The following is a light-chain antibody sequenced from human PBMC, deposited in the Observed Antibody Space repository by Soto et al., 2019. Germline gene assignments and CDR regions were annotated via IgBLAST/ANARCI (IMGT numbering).Light chain of an antibody. J-gene: IGKJ1*01. Sequence: DIQMTQAPSTLSASVGDRVTITCRASQTISSWLAWYQQKPGKAPKLLIYKASTLKSGVPSRFSGSGSGTEVTLTISSLQPDEGATYYCQHYNSYSEAFGQGTKVDI. CDR3: QHYNSYSEA. CDR2: KAS. V-gene: IGKV1-5*03. CDR1: QTISSW.